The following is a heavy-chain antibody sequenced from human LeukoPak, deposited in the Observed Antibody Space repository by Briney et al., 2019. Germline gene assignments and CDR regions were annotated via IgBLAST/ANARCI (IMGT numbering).Heavy chain of an antibody. D-gene: IGHD6-13*01. V-gene: IGHV3-9*01. Sequence: GGSLRLSCAASGFTFDDYAMHWVRQAPGKGLEWVSGISWNSGSIGYADSVKGRFTISRDNAKNSLYLQMNSLRAEDTALYYCAKGAAALYYYYTDVWGKGTTVTISS. CDR2: ISWNSGSI. J-gene: IGHJ6*03. CDR3: AKGAAALYYYYTDV. CDR1: GFTFDDYA.